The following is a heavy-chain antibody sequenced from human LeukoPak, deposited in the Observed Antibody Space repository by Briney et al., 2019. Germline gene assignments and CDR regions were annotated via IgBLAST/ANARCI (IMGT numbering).Heavy chain of an antibody. Sequence: ASVKVSCKASGYTFTSYDINWVRQATGQGLEWMGWMNPNSGNTGYARKFQGRVTMTRNTSISTAYMELSSLRSEDTAVYYCARAPLRSRLLIGYWGQGTLVTVSS. J-gene: IGHJ4*02. CDR1: GYTFTSYD. CDR2: MNPNSGNT. CDR3: ARAPLRSRLLIGY. V-gene: IGHV1-8*01. D-gene: IGHD2-15*01.